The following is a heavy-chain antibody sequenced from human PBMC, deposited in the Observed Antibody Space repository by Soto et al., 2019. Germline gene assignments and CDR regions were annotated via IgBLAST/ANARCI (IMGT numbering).Heavy chain of an antibody. J-gene: IGHJ6*02. CDR1: GCTFTSYG. CDR3: AADLRGYSTLDSVRQYYYYGMDV. CDR2: ISAGSGNT. V-gene: IGHV1-58*02. D-gene: IGHD5-18*01. Sequence: AVKVSCKASGCTFTSYGIMWVRQAPGQGLEWMGWISAGSGNTNYAQKLQERVTITRDMSTSTAYMELSSLRSEDTAVYYCAADLRGYSTLDSVRQYYYYGMDVWGQGTTVTVSS.